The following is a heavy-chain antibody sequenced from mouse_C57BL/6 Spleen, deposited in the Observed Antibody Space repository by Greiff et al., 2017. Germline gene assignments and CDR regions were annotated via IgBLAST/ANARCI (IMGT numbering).Heavy chain of an antibody. J-gene: IGHJ2*01. V-gene: IGHV1-55*01. CDR1: GYTFTSYW. CDR2: IYPGSGST. CDR3: AINDYDGGNFDD. D-gene: IGHD2-4*01. Sequence: QVQLQQPGAELVKPGASVKMSCKASGYTFTSYWITWVKQRPGQGLEWIGDIYPGSGSTNYNEKFKSKATLTVDTSSSTAYMQLSSLTSEDSAVYYCAINDYDGGNFDDWGQGTTLTVSS.